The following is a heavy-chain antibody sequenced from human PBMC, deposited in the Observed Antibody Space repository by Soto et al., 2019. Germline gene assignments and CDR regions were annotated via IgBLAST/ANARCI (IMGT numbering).Heavy chain of an antibody. D-gene: IGHD3-16*01. V-gene: IGHV3-53*01. CDR3: AGARGSNYVFDS. CDR2: VYSAGMT. Sequence: EVQLVESGGGLIQPGVSLRLSCTPSGFSVRGNYMGWARQASGQVLEWVSVVYSAGMTYYASSVKGRFTISRDFWKNTLFPQMHSLRGAHTAVCFCAGARGSNYVFDSWGQGAQVSVS. CDR1: GFSVRGNY. J-gene: IGHJ4*02.